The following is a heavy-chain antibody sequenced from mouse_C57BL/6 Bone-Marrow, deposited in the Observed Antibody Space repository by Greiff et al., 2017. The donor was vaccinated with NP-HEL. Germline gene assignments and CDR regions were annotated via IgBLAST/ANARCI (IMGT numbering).Heavy chain of an antibody. Sequence: EVKLVESGGGLVQSGRSLRLSCATSGFTFSDFYMEWVRQAPGKGLEWIAASRNKANDSTTEDSASVKGRFIVSRDTSQSILYLQMNALRAEDTAIYYCARDNPYAMDYWGQGTSVTVSS. CDR2: SRNKANDSTT. J-gene: IGHJ4*01. CDR3: ARDNPYAMDY. CDR1: GFTFSDFY. V-gene: IGHV7-1*01.